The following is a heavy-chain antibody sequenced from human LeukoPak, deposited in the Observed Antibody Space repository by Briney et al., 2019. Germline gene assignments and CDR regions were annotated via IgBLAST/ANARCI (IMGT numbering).Heavy chain of an antibody. J-gene: IGHJ4*02. Sequence: ASVKVSCKASGGTFSSYAISWVRQAPGQGLEWMGGIIPIFGTANYAQKFQGRVTITADESTSTAYMELSSLRSEDTAVYYCANTTYSSSSIYYFDYWGQGTLVTVSS. V-gene: IGHV1-69*13. CDR3: ANTTYSSSSIYYFDY. D-gene: IGHD6-6*01. CDR2: IIPIFGTA. CDR1: GGTFSSYA.